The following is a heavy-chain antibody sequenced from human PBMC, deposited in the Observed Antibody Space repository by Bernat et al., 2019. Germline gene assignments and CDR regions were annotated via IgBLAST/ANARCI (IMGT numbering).Heavy chain of an antibody. V-gene: IGHV3-74*01. J-gene: IGHJ4*02. D-gene: IGHD3-10*01. CDR3: ARASRESYYYGSGYYFDY. Sequence: EVQLVESGGGLVQPGGSLRLSCAASGFTFSSYWMHWVRQAPGKGLVWVSRINSDGSSTSYADSVKGRFTISRDNAKNTLYLQMNSLRAEDTAVYYCARASRESYYYGSGYYFDYWGQGTLVTVSS. CDR2: INSDGSST. CDR1: GFTFSSYW.